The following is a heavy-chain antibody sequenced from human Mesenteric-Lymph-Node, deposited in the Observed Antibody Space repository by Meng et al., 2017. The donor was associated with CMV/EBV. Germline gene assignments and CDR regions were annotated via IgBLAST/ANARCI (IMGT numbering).Heavy chain of an antibody. V-gene: IGHV2-5*02. CDR2: IYWDDDK. CDR1: GFSLSTSGVG. D-gene: IGHD6-13*01. J-gene: IGHJ4*02. Sequence: ITLQESGPELVRPTETLTLTCTVSGFSLSTSGVGVGWIRQPPGKALEWLALIYWDDDKRYSPSLKSRLTITKDTSKNQVVLTMTNMDPVDTATYYCAHSSGIAAAGPFYFDYWGQGTLVTVSS. CDR3: AHSSGIAAAGPFYFDY.